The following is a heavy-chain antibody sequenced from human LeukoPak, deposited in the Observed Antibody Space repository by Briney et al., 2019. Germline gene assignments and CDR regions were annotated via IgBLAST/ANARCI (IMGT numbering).Heavy chain of an antibody. J-gene: IGHJ4*02. Sequence: SVKVSCKASGYTFTSYYMHWVRQAPGQGLEWMGGIIPIFGTANYAQKFQGRVTITADESTSTAYMELSSLRSEDTAVYYCARGPPNWGYDYWGPGTLVTVSS. CDR1: GYTFTSYY. CDR2: IIPIFGTA. D-gene: IGHD7-27*01. V-gene: IGHV1-69*13. CDR3: ARGPPNWGYDY.